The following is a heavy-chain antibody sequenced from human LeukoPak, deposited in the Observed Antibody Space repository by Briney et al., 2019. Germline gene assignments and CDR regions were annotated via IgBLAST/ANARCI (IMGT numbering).Heavy chain of an antibody. CDR1: GFNFSTYW. CDR3: VADQTGRHPYFFDY. V-gene: IGHV3-7*01. D-gene: IGHD3-10*01. Sequence: GGSLRLSCAASGFNFSTYWMTWVRQVLGKGLEWVANIKEDGSEIYYVDAVKGRFSISRDNAKTSLYLQMNNLSVADTAVYYCVADQTGRHPYFFDYWGQGTLVTVSS. CDR2: IKEDGSEI. J-gene: IGHJ4*02.